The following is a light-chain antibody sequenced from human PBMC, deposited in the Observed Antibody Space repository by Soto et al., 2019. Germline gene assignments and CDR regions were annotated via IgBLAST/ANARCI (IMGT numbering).Light chain of an antibody. CDR1: QSVRKN. J-gene: IGKJ1*01. V-gene: IGKV3-15*01. CDR2: DAS. CDR3: QQYSTYTPRT. Sequence: EIVCPKSPATLSVSSGEWATLSFRAGQSVRKNLAWYQHKAGQVPSLRIYDASNRATGVPVRFSGSGSGTAYTLTIDRLEPEDFATYYCQQYSTYTPRTFGQGPKVDI.